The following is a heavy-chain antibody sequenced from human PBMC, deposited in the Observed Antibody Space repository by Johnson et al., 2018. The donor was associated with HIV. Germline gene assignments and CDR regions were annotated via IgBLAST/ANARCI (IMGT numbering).Heavy chain of an antibody. D-gene: IGHD3-3*01. CDR1: GFTFRTYA. J-gene: IGHJ3*02. CDR2: ISYDGSNK. Sequence: QVQLVESGGGVVQPGGSLRLSCTASGFTFRTYAMHWVRQAPGKGLEWVALISYDGSNKYYADSVKGRFTISRDNSKNTLYLQMNSLTSDAQAVYYCAKELGGRKTEEWVTDYYEFWNSYAVQDLRVVVGAFDIWGHGTMVTVSS. V-gene: IGHV3-30*18. CDR3: AKELGGRKTEEWVTDYYEFWNSYAVQDLRVVVGAFDI.